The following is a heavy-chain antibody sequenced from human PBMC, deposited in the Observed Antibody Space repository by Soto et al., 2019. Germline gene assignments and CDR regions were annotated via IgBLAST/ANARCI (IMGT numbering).Heavy chain of an antibody. V-gene: IGHV4-4*02. J-gene: IGHJ4*02. Sequence: SETLSRICAVSGGSISRSNWWSFFRQPPGKGLEWIGEIYHSGSTNYHPSLKSRVTISVDKSKNQFSLKLTSLTAADTAVYYCARSITFDWLFFDNWGQGTLVTVSS. CDR1: GGSISRSNW. CDR3: ARSITFDWLFFDN. D-gene: IGHD3-9*01. CDR2: IYHSGST.